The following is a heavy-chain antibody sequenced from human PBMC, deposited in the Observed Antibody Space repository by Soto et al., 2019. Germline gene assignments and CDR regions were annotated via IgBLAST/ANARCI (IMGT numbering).Heavy chain of an antibody. CDR3: TRNQVKADY. V-gene: IGHV3-7*01. Sequence: EVQLVESGGGLVQPGGSLRLSCAASGFTFSSYWMTWVRQAPGKGLGWVAKIKEDGSEQNYVDSVKGRFTISRDNAKSSLYLQMNSLRVDDTAMYYCTRNQVKADYWGQGTLVTVSS. D-gene: IGHD3-10*01. J-gene: IGHJ4*02. CDR2: IKEDGSEQ. CDR1: GFTFSSYW.